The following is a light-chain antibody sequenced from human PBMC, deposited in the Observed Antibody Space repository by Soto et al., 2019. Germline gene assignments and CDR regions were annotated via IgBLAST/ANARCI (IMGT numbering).Light chain of an antibody. CDR3: SSYAGSHGMRV. Sequence: QSALTQPPSASGSPGQSVTISCTGTSSDVGGYNCVSWYQQHPGKAPKLMIYEVSKRPSGVPDRFSGSKSGNTASLTVSGLQAEDEADYYCSSYAGSHGMRVFGTGTKVTVL. CDR1: SSDVGGYNC. CDR2: EVS. J-gene: IGLJ1*01. V-gene: IGLV2-8*01.